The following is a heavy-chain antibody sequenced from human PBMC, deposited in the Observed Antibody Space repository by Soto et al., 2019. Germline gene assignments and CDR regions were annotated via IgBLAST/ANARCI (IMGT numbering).Heavy chain of an antibody. D-gene: IGHD3-9*01. J-gene: IGHJ6*02. CDR3: ARGRHILNGYYKRYYYNGMDV. V-gene: IGHV4-34*01. CDR1: GGSFNRYY. CDR2: INHSGST. Sequence: SETLYISCAVHGGSFNRYYWTWIRQPPRKGLEWIGEINHSGSTNYNPSLKSRVTISVDTSKNQFSLKLSSVTAADTAVYYCARGRHILNGYYKRYYYNGMDVWGQGTTVT.